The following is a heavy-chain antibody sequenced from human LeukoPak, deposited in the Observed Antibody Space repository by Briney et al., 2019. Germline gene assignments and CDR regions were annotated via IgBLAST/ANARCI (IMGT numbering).Heavy chain of an antibody. CDR1: GGTFSSYA. D-gene: IGHD3-10*01. CDR2: IIPILGIA. J-gene: IGHJ6*02. Sequence: ASVKVSCKASGGTFSSYAISWVRQAPGQGLEWMGRIIPILGIANYAQKFQGRVTITADKSTTTAYMELSSLRSEDTAVYYCARCIGPNCYGSGSSLGMDVWGQGTTVTVSS. CDR3: ARCIGPNCYGSGSSLGMDV. V-gene: IGHV1-69*04.